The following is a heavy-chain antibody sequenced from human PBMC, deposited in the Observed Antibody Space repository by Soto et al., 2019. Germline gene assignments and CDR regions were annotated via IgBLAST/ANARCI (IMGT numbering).Heavy chain of an antibody. Sequence: GASVKVSCKASGYTFTSYDINWVRQATGQGLEWMRWMNPNSGNTGYAQKFQGRVTMTRNTSISTAYMELSSLRSEDTAVYYCARGRIMITFGGVIAPYGMDVWGQGTTVTVSS. CDR3: ARGRIMITFGGVIAPYGMDV. CDR1: GYTFTSYD. J-gene: IGHJ6*02. V-gene: IGHV1-8*01. CDR2: MNPNSGNT. D-gene: IGHD3-16*02.